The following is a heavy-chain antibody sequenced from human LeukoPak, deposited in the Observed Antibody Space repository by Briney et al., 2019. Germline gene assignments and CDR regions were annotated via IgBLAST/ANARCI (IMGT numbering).Heavy chain of an antibody. CDR1: GGSFSGYY. D-gene: IGHD5-18*01. V-gene: IGHV4-34*01. CDR2: INHSGST. Sequence: SETLSLTCAVYGGSFSGYYWSWIRQPPGKGLEWIGEINHSGSTNYNPSLKSRVTISVDTSKNQFSLKLSSVTAADTAVYYCGRGGTFGYGFWGQGTLVTVSS. CDR3: GRGGTFGYGF. J-gene: IGHJ4*02.